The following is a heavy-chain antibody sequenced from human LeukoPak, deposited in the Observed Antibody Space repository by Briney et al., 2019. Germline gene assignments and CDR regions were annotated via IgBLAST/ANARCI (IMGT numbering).Heavy chain of an antibody. V-gene: IGHV4-39*07. D-gene: IGHD3-9*01. CDR2: IYYTGST. Sequence: SETLSLTCTVSGGSVSSNDYYWGWIRQPPGKGLGWIGSIYYTGSTYYTPSLKSGVTISIDTSKNLFSLNLSSVTAADTAVYYCARYQEPDILTGYYLDYWGQGTLVTVSS. CDR1: GGSVSSNDYY. J-gene: IGHJ4*02. CDR3: ARYQEPDILTGYYLDY.